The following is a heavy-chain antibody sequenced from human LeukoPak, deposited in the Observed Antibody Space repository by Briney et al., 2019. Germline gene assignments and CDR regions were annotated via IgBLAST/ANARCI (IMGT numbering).Heavy chain of an antibody. CDR3: AKLRVVGATPSYFDY. V-gene: IGHV3-53*01. D-gene: IGHD1-26*01. CDR1: GFTVSSNY. J-gene: IGHJ4*02. CDR2: IYSGGST. Sequence: GGSLRLSCAASGFTVSSNYMSWVRQTPGKGLEWVSVIYSGGSTYYADSVKGRFTISRDNSKNTLYLQMNSLRAEDTAVYYCAKLRVVGATPSYFDYWGQGTLVTVSS.